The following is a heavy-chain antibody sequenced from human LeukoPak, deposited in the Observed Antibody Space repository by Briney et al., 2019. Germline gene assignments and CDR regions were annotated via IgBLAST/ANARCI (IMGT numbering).Heavy chain of an antibody. V-gene: IGHV1-2*02. CDR1: GYTFTGYY. CDR2: INPNSGGT. Sequence: GASVKVSCKASGYTFTGYYMHWVRQAPGQGLEWMGWINPNSGGTNYAQKFQGRVTMTRDTSISTAYMELSRLRSDDTAVYYCARRGGGSSWLNNPILNWFDPWGQGTLVTVSS. CDR3: ARRGGGSSWLNNPILNWFDP. D-gene: IGHD6-13*01. J-gene: IGHJ5*02.